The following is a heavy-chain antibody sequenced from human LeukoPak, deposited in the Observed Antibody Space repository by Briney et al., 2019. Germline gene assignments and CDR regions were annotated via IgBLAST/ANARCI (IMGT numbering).Heavy chain of an antibody. V-gene: IGHV5-51*01. CDR3: VRFGLTSSLDH. J-gene: IGHJ5*02. Sequence: GESLDLSCQSPGCKLTNNWIGWVRQVPGKGLEWMGLIYPGYSDAKYSPSFQGQFTLSVDASISTAYLLLSGLRASDTAIYYCVRFGLTSSLDHWGQGTLVTVSS. CDR2: IYPGYSDA. D-gene: IGHD6-13*01. CDR1: GCKLTNNW.